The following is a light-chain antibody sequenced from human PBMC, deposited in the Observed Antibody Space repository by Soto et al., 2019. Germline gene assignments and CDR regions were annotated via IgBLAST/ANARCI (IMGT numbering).Light chain of an antibody. V-gene: IGLV2-11*01. J-gene: IGLJ1*01. Sequence: QSALTQPRSVSGSPGQSVTISCTGTSSDVGGYNYVSWYQQHPGKAPKLMIYDVSKRPSGVPDRFSGSKSGNTASLTISGLQAEDEADYYCCSYAGSPRVFGNGTKVTVL. CDR2: DVS. CDR3: CSYAGSPRV. CDR1: SSDVGGYNY.